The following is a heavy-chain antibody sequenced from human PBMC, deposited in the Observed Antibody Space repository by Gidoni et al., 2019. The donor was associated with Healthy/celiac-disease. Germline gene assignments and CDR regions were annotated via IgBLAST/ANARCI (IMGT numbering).Heavy chain of an antibody. J-gene: IGHJ4*02. D-gene: IGHD2-2*01. CDR3: ARDSLYCSSTSCPEGQLDLRGGFDY. Sequence: QVQLVESGGGVVQPGRSLRLSCAASGFTFSSYGMPWVRQAPGKGLEGVAVIWYDGSNKYYADSVKGRFTISRDNSKNTLYLQMNSLRAEDTAVYYCARDSLYCSSTSCPEGQLDLRGGFDYWGQGTLVTVSS. CDR2: IWYDGSNK. CDR1: GFTFSSYG. V-gene: IGHV3-33*01.